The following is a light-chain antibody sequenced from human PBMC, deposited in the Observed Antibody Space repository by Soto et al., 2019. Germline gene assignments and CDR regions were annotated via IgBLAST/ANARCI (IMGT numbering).Light chain of an antibody. CDR2: EVS. CDR3: SSYTGTSSTLYV. V-gene: IGLV2-14*01. J-gene: IGLJ1*01. Sequence: QSVLTQPASMSGYPGQSITISCTGSSSDVGRYNYVSWYQQHPGKAPKLVISEVSNRPSGVSDRFSGSKSGNTASLTISGLQSEDEADYYCSSYTGTSSTLYVFGTGTKVTVL. CDR1: SSDVGRYNY.